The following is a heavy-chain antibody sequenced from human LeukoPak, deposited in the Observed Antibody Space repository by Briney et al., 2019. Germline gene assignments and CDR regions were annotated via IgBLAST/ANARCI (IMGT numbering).Heavy chain of an antibody. CDR3: ARRGRSPNYFDY. Sequence: GASLKISCKGSGYRFTTYWIGWVRQMPGKGLEWMGIIYPGDSDTRYSPSFQGQVTMSADKSISTAYLQWSSLKASDTAMYYCARRGRSPNYFDYWGQGTLVTVSS. CDR2: IYPGDSDT. CDR1: GYRFTTYW. J-gene: IGHJ4*02. V-gene: IGHV5-51*01.